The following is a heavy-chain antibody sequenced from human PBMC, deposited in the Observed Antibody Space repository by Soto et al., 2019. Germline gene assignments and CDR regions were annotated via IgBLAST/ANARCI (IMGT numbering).Heavy chain of an antibody. D-gene: IGHD3-10*01. CDR3: AKTHHYGSSWFDP. V-gene: IGHV3-23*01. CDR2: ISGSGGST. J-gene: IGHJ5*02. Sequence: GGSLRLSCAASGFTVSSNYMSWVRQAPGKGLEWVSAISGSGGSTYYADSVKGRFTISRDNSKNTLYLQMNSLRAEDTAVYYCAKTHHYGSSWFDPWGQGTLVTVSS. CDR1: GFTVSSNY.